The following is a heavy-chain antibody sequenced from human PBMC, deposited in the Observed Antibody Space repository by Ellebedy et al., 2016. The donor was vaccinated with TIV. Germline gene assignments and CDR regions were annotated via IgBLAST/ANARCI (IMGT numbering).Heavy chain of an antibody. V-gene: IGHV3-23*01. CDR3: AKGGYSSGWYMFHY. CDR1: GFTFSTDA. Sequence: GESLKISXVASGFTFSTDAMSWVRQTPGKGLEWVSGISGSGGSTDYADSVKGRFTSSRDNSKNTLYLQMTSLRAEDTAIYYCAKGGYSSGWYMFHYWGQGTRVTVSS. CDR2: ISGSGGST. D-gene: IGHD6-19*01. J-gene: IGHJ4*02.